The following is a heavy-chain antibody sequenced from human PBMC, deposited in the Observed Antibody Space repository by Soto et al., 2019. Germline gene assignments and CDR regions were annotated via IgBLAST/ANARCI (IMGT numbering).Heavy chain of an antibody. CDR3: ARDSSGWYGKYYFDY. Sequence: EVQLLESGGGLVQPGGSLRLSCAASGFTFSTYAVNWVRQAPGKGLEWVSAIGGSGGGTYYADAVKGRFTISRDNSNNTLYLQMNSLRAEDTAVYYCARDSSGWYGKYYFDYWGQGTLVTVSS. V-gene: IGHV3-23*01. D-gene: IGHD6-19*01. CDR1: GFTFSTYA. CDR2: IGGSGGGT. J-gene: IGHJ4*02.